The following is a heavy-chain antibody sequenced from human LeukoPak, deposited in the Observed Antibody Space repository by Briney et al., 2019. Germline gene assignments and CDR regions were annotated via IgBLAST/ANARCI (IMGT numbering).Heavy chain of an antibody. CDR1: GFTFSSYG. CDR3: AKDLSRTALAGHDY. Sequence: QPGGSLRLSCAASGFTFSSYGMHWVRQAPGTGLEWVAFIRYDGSNKYYADSVKGRFTISRDNSKNTLYLQMNSLRAEDTAVYYCAKDLSRTALAGHDYWGQGTLVTVSS. J-gene: IGHJ4*02. D-gene: IGHD6-19*01. CDR2: IRYDGSNK. V-gene: IGHV3-30*02.